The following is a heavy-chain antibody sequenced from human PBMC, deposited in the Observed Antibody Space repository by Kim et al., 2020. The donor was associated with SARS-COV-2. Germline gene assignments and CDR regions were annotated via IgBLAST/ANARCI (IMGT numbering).Heavy chain of an antibody. D-gene: IGHD3-9*01. V-gene: IGHV4-34*01. CDR3: ARVRYYDILTGFDY. Sequence: SETLSLTCAVYGGSFSGYYWSWIRQPPGKGLEWIGEINHSGSTNYNPSLKSRVTISVDTSKNQFSLKLSSVTAADTAVYYCARVRYYDILTGFDYWGQGTLVTVSS. CDR1: GGSFSGYY. J-gene: IGHJ4*02. CDR2: INHSGST.